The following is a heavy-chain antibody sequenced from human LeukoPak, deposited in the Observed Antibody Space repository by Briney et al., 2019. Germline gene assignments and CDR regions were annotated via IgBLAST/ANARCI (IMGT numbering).Heavy chain of an antibody. V-gene: IGHV4-38-2*02. CDR3: ARARFLEWLLTNWFDP. D-gene: IGHD3-3*01. Sequence: SETLSLTCTVSGYSISRDYYWGWIRQPPGNGLEWIGSIYHSGSTYYNPSLKSRVTISVDTSKNQFSLKLSSVTAADTAVYYCARARFLEWLLTNWFDPWGQGTLVTVSS. CDR2: IYHSGST. CDR1: GYSISRDYY. J-gene: IGHJ5*02.